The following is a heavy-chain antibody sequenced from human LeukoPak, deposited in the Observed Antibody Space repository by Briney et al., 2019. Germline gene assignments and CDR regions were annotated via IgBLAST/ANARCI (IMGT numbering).Heavy chain of an antibody. J-gene: IGHJ4*02. Sequence: GGPLRLSCTASGFIFTSYGMNWVRQAPGKGLEWVSYISSSGSNIFYADSVKGRFTISRDQAKDSVFLQMNSLRAEDTALYFCARDAVMGATPFYFDSWGQGALVTVSS. V-gene: IGHV3-21*04. D-gene: IGHD2-15*01. CDR2: ISSSGSNI. CDR1: GFIFTSYG. CDR3: ARDAVMGATPFYFDS.